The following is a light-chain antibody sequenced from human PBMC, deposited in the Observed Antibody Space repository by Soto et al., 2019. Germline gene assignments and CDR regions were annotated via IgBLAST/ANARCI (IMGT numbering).Light chain of an antibody. V-gene: IGKV1-27*01. CDR3: QKYDSAPWT. J-gene: IGKJ1*01. Sequence: TQSPSSLSASVGDRVTVTCRASQGISKYLAWYQQKPGKVPKLLIYVASTLQSGVPSRFSGSGSGTDFTLTISGLQPEDVATYYCQKYDSAPWTFGQGTKVDIK. CDR2: VAS. CDR1: QGISKY.